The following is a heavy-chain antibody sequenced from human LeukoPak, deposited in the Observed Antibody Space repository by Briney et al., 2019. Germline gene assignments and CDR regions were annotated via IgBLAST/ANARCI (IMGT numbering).Heavy chain of an antibody. CDR3: ARASGYCSGGSCYSGDFDY. CDR1: GYTFTSYA. D-gene: IGHD2-15*01. Sequence: ASVKVSCKASGYTFTSYARNWVRQAPGQGLEWMGWINTNTGNPTYAQGFTVRFVFSLDTSVSTAYLEISSLKAQDTAVYYCARASGYCSGGSCYSGDFDYWGQGTLVTVSS. CDR2: INTNTGNP. J-gene: IGHJ4*02. V-gene: IGHV7-4-1*02.